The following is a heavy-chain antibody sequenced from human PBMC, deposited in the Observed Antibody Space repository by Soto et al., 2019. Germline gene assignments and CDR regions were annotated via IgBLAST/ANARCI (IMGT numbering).Heavy chain of an antibody. CDR1: GGSISSGGYY. Sequence: SETLSLTCTVSGGSISSGGYYWSWIRQHPGKGLEWIGYIYYSGSTYYNPSLRSRVTISVDTSKNQFSLKLSSVTAADTAVYYCARAQSYSGSGNYNNLMFDAWGQGIQVTVSS. CDR3: ARAQSYSGSGNYNNLMFDA. D-gene: IGHD3-10*01. J-gene: IGHJ5*02. V-gene: IGHV4-31*03. CDR2: IYYSGST.